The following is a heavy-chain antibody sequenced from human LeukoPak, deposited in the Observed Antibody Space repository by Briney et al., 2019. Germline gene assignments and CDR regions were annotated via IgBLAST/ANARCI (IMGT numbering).Heavy chain of an antibody. D-gene: IGHD1-26*01. J-gene: IGHJ4*02. CDR1: GGSVNNGPYY. V-gene: IGHV4-31*03. CDR2: ISYNGGT. CDR3: ARIIVGASFDY. Sequence: SEILSLTCTVSGGSVNNGPYYWSWIRQHPGRSLEWIGYISYNGGTYYNPSLESRFSMSVDTSKNQFSLKLSSVTAADTAMYYCARIIVGASFDYWGQGTLVTVSS.